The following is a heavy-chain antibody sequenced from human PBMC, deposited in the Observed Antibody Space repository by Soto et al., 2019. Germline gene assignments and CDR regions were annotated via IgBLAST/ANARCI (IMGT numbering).Heavy chain of an antibody. CDR3: TTDALRFLEWFSY. CDR1: GFTLSKAW. J-gene: IGHJ4*02. CDR2: IKSDSDGGTT. V-gene: IGHV3-15*01. D-gene: IGHD3-3*01. Sequence: EVQLVESGGGLVKPGGSRRLSCVTSGFTLSKAWMSWVRQAPGKGLEWVGRIKSDSDGGTTDYAAPVKGRFTISRDDSKNTVYLQMNSLKTEDTAVYYCTTDALRFLEWFSYWGQGTLVTVSS.